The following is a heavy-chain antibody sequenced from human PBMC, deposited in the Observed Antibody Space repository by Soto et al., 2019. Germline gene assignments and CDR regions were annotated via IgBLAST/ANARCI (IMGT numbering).Heavy chain of an antibody. CDR3: AREYCDRSSCYDPDY. J-gene: IGHJ4*02. CDR1: GYTFTAFC. V-gene: IGHV1-18*01. CDR2: ISAHNDNT. Sequence: ASVKVSCKASGYTFTAFCISWVRQAPGQGLEWMGWISAHNDNTKYAEKLQGRVTMTTETSTSTGYMELRSLRFDDTAVYYCAREYCDRSSCYDPDYWGQGTLVTVSS. D-gene: IGHD2-2*01.